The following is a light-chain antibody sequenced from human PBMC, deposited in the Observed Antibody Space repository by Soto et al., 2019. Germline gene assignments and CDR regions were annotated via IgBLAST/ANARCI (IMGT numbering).Light chain of an antibody. J-gene: IGKJ1*01. CDR2: GAF. V-gene: IGKV3-15*01. Sequence: IVMTQSPATLSMSPGDRATLSCRASLNVATNMAWYQQKPGQPPRLLIYGAFIRPAGVPARFSGSGSGTEFTLTINSLQSEDFAVYSCHQYNLGLRTFGRGTKV. CDR1: LNVATN. CDR3: HQYNLGLRT.